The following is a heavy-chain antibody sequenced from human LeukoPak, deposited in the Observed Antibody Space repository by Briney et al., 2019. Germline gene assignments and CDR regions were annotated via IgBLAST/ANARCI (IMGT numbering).Heavy chain of an antibody. J-gene: IGHJ4*02. D-gene: IGHD5-24*01. Sequence: ASVKVSCKASGYTFIGYYMHWVRQAPGQGLEWMGWINPHSGGTNSEQNFQGRVTMSRDTSVSTVYMELSRLRSDDTALYYCAREGVIGDGYNFFDYWGQGTLVTVSS. CDR2: INPHSGGT. CDR1: GYTFIGYY. V-gene: IGHV1-2*02. CDR3: AREGVIGDGYNFFDY.